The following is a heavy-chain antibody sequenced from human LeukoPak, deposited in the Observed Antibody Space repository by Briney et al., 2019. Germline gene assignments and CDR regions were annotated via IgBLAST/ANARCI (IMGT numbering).Heavy chain of an antibody. V-gene: IGHV3-23*01. Sequence: GGSLRLSCAAPGLTLSSYAMSWFGQAPGKGLEGFPAISGSGGSTYYADSVKGRFTISRDNSKNTLYLQMNSLRAEDTAVYYCAKAWIQLSRRFDYWGQGTLVTVSS. CDR1: GLTLSSYA. CDR2: ISGSGGST. CDR3: AKAWIQLSRRFDY. D-gene: IGHD5-18*01. J-gene: IGHJ4*02.